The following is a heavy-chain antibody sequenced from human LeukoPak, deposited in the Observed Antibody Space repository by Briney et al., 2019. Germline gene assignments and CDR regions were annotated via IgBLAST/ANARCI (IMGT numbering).Heavy chain of an antibody. CDR3: ARNRDGYNSFDY. V-gene: IGHV4-59*08. J-gene: IGHJ4*02. Sequence: SETLSLTCTVSGGSISSYYWSWIRQPPGKGLEWIGYIYYSGSTNYNPSLKSQVTISVDTSKNQFSLKLSSVTAADTAVYYCARNRDGYNSFDYWGQGTLVTVSS. CDR1: GGSISSYY. CDR2: IYYSGST. D-gene: IGHD5-24*01.